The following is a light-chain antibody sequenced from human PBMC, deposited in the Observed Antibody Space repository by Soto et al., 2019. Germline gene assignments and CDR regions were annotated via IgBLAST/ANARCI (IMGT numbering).Light chain of an antibody. CDR3: QQSNNYPWT. CDR2: EAA. Sequence: DIQMTQSPSTLSASVGDRVTITCRASQYIHNYLSWYQQKPGEAPKLQIYEAANFESGVPSRFSGSGTGTEFTLTISSLQPDDFATYYCQQSNNYPWTFGQGTRVDI. V-gene: IGKV1-5*03. CDR1: QYIHNY. J-gene: IGKJ1*01.